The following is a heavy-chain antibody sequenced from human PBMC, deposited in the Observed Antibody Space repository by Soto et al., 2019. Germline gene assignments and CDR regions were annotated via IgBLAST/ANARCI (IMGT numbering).Heavy chain of an antibody. Sequence: QVQLVQSGAEVKKPGSSVKVSCQASGGTPSNSAMSWVRQAPGQGLEWMGGIIPVFGIVNYAQKFQGRVTITADESTNTAYMDLSSLRSDDTAVYYCASGSIVVVCSRAYYGMDVWGQGTTVTVSS. D-gene: IGHD3-22*01. J-gene: IGHJ6*02. CDR1: GGTPSNSA. CDR2: IIPVFGIV. CDR3: ASGSIVVVCSRAYYGMDV. V-gene: IGHV1-69*01.